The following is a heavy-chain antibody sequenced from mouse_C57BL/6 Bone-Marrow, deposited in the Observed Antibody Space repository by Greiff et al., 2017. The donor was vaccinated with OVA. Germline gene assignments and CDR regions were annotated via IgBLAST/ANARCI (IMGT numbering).Heavy chain of an antibody. Sequence: EVQLQQSGPELVKPGASVKISCKASGYTFTDYYMNWVKQSHGKSLEWIGDINPNNGGTRYNQKFKGKAKLTVDKSSSTAYMELRSLTSEHSAVYYCASIYDGYLYYYAMDYWGQGTSVTVSS. J-gene: IGHJ4*01. CDR3: ASIYDGYLYYYAMDY. D-gene: IGHD2-3*01. V-gene: IGHV1-26*01. CDR2: INPNNGGT. CDR1: GYTFTDYY.